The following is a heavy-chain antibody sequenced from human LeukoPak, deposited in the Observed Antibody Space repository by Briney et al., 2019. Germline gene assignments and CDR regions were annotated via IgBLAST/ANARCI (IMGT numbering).Heavy chain of an antibody. CDR1: GGSISSYY. V-gene: IGHV4-59*01. J-gene: IGHJ5*02. Sequence: PSETLSLTCTVSGGSISSYYWSWIRQPPGKGLEWIGYIYYSGSTNYNPSLKSRVTISVDTSKNQFSLKLSSVTAADTAVYYCARELSSSWRNWFDPWGQGTLVTVSS. CDR2: IYYSGST. D-gene: IGHD6-13*01. CDR3: ARELSSSWRNWFDP.